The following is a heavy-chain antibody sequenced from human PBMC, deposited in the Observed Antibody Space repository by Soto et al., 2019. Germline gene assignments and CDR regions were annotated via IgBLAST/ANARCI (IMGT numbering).Heavy chain of an antibody. J-gene: IGHJ4*02. V-gene: IGHV4-59*08. Sequence: SETLSLTCTVSGGSISSHYWSWIRQPPGQGLEWIGYIYYSGSTNYNPSLKSRVTISVDTSKSQFSLRLSSVTAADTAVYFCARLDGYDHYFDYCGQGDLVTVSS. CDR3: ARLDGYDHYFDY. CDR1: GGSISSHY. CDR2: IYYSGST. D-gene: IGHD5-12*01.